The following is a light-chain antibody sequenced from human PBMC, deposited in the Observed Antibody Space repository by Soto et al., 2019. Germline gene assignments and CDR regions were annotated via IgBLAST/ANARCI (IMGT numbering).Light chain of an antibody. CDR3: VAWDDRQNGAL. CDR1: TANIGSNY. Sequence: QSVLTQPRSVSGTPGQKVTISCSGSTANIGSNYVDWYQQLPGTAPKLLIFASNQRPSVVPDRFSGSKSGNSGSLAISGRRSEDEAAYYCVAWDDRQNGALFGGGTKLTAL. J-gene: IGLJ2*01. V-gene: IGLV1-47*02. CDR2: ASN.